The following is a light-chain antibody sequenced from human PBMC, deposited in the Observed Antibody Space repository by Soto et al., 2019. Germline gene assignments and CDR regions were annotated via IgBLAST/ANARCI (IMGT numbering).Light chain of an antibody. J-gene: IGLJ1*01. CDR1: SSDVGTYDF. CDR3: CLYAVTFYV. V-gene: IGLV2-11*01. Sequence: VLNRPRSGSGVHGQSVSIFCNGTSSDVGTYDFVSWYQQHPGKAPRLMIFDVSERPSGVPDRFSGSKSGNTASLTISGFQAEDEADYYCCLYAVTFYVFGTGTKVTVL. CDR2: DVS.